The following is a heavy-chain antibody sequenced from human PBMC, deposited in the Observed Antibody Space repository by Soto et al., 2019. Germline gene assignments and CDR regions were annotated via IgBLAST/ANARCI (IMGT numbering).Heavy chain of an antibody. CDR3: ARYSSSWYYFDY. J-gene: IGHJ4*02. CDR2: IYSSGST. Sequence: QVQLQESGPGLVKPSQTLSLTCTVSVGSISSGGYYWSWIRQHPGKVLEWIGYIYSSGSTYYNPSLKSRVTISVDTSKNQFSLKLSSVTAADTAVYYCARYSSSWYYFDYWGQGTLVTVSS. V-gene: IGHV4-31*03. D-gene: IGHD6-13*01. CDR1: VGSISSGGYY.